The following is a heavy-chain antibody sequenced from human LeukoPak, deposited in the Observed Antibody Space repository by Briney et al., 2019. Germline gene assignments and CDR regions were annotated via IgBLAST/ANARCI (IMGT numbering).Heavy chain of an antibody. D-gene: IGHD5-18*01. CDR2: IYYSGST. J-gene: IGHJ6*03. CDR1: GGSISSYY. Sequence: SETLSLTCTVSGGSISSYYWSWLRQPPGKGLEWIGYIYYSGSTNYNPSLKSRVTISVDTSKNQFSLKLSSVTAADTAVYYCARGYTAIRAYYYMDVWGKGTTVTISS. V-gene: IGHV4-59*01. CDR3: ARGYTAIRAYYYMDV.